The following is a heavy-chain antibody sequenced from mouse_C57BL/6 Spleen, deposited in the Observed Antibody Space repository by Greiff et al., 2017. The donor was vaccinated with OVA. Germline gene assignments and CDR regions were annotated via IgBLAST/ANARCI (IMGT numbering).Heavy chain of an antibody. CDR2: INPYNGGT. V-gene: IGHV1-19*01. J-gene: IGHJ3*01. CDR1: GYTFTDYY. CDR3: ASSYDGYYTWFAY. Sequence: VQLQQSGPVLVKPGASVKMSCKASGYTFTDYYMNWVKQSHGKSLEWIGVINPYNGGTSYNQKFKGKATLTVDKSSSTAYMELNSLTSEDSAVYYCASSYDGYYTWFAYWGQGTLVTVSA. D-gene: IGHD2-3*01.